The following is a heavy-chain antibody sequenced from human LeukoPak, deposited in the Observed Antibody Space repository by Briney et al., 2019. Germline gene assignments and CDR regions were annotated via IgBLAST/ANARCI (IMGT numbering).Heavy chain of an antibody. J-gene: IGHJ4*02. CDR3: AKVRAMVQGVPYFDY. CDR1: EFTFSSYA. Sequence: GGSLRLSCAASEFTFSSYAMSWVRQAPGKGLEWVSAISGSGGSTYYADSVKGRFTISRDNSKNTLYLQMNSLRAEDTAVYYCAKVRAMVQGVPYFDYWGQGTLVTVSS. V-gene: IGHV3-23*01. CDR2: ISGSGGST. D-gene: IGHD3-10*01.